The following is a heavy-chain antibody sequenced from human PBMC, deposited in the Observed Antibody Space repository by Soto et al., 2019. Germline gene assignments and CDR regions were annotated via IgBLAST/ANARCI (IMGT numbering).Heavy chain of an antibody. CDR3: AKGKKSYYYYGMDV. CDR2: ISGSGGST. Sequence: PGGSLRLSCAASGFTFSSYAMSWVRQAPGKGLEWVSAISGSGGSTYYADSVKGRFTISRDNSKNTLYLQMNSLRAEDTAVYYCAKGKKSYYYYGMDVWGPGTTVTVSS. J-gene: IGHJ6*02. CDR1: GFTFSSYA. V-gene: IGHV3-23*01.